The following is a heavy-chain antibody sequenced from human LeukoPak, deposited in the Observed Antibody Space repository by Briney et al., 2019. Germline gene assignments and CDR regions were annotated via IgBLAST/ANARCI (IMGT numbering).Heavy chain of an antibody. J-gene: IGHJ6*02. D-gene: IGHD2-21*01. Sequence: ASVKVSCKASGYTFTGYYMHWVRQAPGQGLEWMGWINPNSGGTNYAQKFQGWVTMTRDTSISTAYMELSRLRSDDTAVYYCARAGGEPFGLHYYYGMDVWGQGTTVTVSS. CDR2: INPNSGGT. V-gene: IGHV1-2*04. CDR3: ARAGGEPFGLHYYYGMDV. CDR1: GYTFTGYY.